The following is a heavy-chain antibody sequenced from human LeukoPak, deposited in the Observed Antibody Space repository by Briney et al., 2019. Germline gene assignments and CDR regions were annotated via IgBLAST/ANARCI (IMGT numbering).Heavy chain of an antibody. CDR1: GLSLSTSGVG. J-gene: IGHJ4*02. V-gene: IGHV2-5*02. CDR2: SYWDDDK. CDR3: AHRLAAAGTMDY. D-gene: IGHD6-13*01. Sequence: SGPTLVNPTQPLTLTCTFSGLSLSTSGVGVGWIRQPPVKALEWLALSYWDDDKRYSPSLKRRQTITKDSSKNQVVLTMTNMDPVDTATYYCAHRLAAAGTMDYWGQGTLVTVSS.